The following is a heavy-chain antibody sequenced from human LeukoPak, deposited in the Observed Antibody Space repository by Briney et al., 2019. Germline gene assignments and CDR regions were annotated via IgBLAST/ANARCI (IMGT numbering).Heavy chain of an antibody. D-gene: IGHD3-10*01. Sequence: GGFLRLSCAASGFTVSNNYMSWVRQPPGKGLEWVSVIYSGGSICYADSVQGRFTISRDNSKNTLHLQMNSLRAEDTAVYYCTRVSVGRFGSRRYYYYYGMDVWGQGTTVTVSS. CDR2: IYSGGSI. V-gene: IGHV3-66*01. CDR1: GFTVSNNY. J-gene: IGHJ6*02. CDR3: TRVSVGRFGSRRYYYYYGMDV.